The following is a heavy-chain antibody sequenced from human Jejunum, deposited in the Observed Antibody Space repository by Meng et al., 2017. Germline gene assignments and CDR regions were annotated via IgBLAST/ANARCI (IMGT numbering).Heavy chain of an antibody. D-gene: IGHD6-6*01. CDR3: ARANVPRHYDS. Sequence: QVQLVQAGSEVKKPGAGVKVSCKASGYSFTNNAIKRVRQAPGQGLECAGWINTNPVNPTYAQGFTGRFVFSLDTSVSTAYLQISNLKAEDTAVYFCARANVPRHYDSWGQGTLVTVSS. CDR2: INTNPVNP. CDR1: GYSFTNNA. J-gene: IGHJ4*02. V-gene: IGHV7-4-1*02.